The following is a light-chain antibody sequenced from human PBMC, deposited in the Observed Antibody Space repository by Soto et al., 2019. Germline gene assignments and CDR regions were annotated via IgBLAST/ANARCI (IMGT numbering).Light chain of an antibody. Sequence: IMSTQSPGTLSLSPGERAAVSCRPIQSVSGSYLAWYEQKPGQARRLLIFDSSNWATGIAARFSGSGSGTDFTLTISSLEPEDFAVYYCQQRSNWPPITFGQGTGLEI. CDR1: QSVSGSY. CDR3: QQRSNWPPIT. CDR2: DSS. V-gene: IGKV3D-20*02. J-gene: IGKJ5*01.